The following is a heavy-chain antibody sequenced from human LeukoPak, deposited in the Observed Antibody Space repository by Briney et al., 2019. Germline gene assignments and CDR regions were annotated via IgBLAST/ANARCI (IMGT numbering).Heavy chain of an antibody. CDR3: ARLQKTRGVFCSSTSCYFPDY. Sequence: PSETLSLTCAVYGGSFSGYYWSWIRQPPGKGLEWIGEINHSGSTNYNPSLKSRVTISVDTSKNQFSLKLSSVTAADAAVYYCARLQKTRGVFCSSTSCYFPDYWGQGTLVTVSS. V-gene: IGHV4-34*01. CDR2: INHSGST. CDR1: GGSFSGYY. J-gene: IGHJ4*02. D-gene: IGHD2-2*01.